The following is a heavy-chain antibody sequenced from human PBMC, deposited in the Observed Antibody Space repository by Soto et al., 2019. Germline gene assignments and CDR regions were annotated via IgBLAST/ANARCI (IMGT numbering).Heavy chain of an antibody. J-gene: IGHJ6*02. CDR2: ISYDGSNK. CDR3: XXXXXXXXXXXXXXXDV. CDR1: GFTFSSYG. Sequence: QVQLVESGGGVVQPGRSLRLYCAASGFTFSSYGXXXXXXXXXXXXXXXXVISYDGSNKYYADSVKGRFTISRDNSKXXXXXXXXXXXXXXXXXXXXXXXXXXXXXXXXXXXDVWGQGTTVTVSS. V-gene: IGHV3-30*03.